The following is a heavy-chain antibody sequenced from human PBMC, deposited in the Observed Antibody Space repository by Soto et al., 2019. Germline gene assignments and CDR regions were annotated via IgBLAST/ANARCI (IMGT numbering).Heavy chain of an antibody. J-gene: IGHJ6*02. V-gene: IGHV3-66*01. Sequence: EEQLVESGGGLVQPGGSLRLSCAASGFTVSDHYMTWVRQAPGKGLEWVSVIYRGGSTYYADSVKGRFTISRDNANITLYLQMNSLRAEDTAVYYCARYHTVTFPRYAYYGMDVWGQGNTVIVSS. CDR3: ARYHTVTFPRYAYYGMDV. CDR1: GFTVSDHY. CDR2: IYRGGST. D-gene: IGHD3-16*01.